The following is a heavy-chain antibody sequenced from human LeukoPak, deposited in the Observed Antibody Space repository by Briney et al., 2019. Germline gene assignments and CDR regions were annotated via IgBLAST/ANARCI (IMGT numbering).Heavy chain of an antibody. Sequence: GGSLRLSCAASGFTFNTYGMHWVRQAPGKGLEWVAISWYDGCDKFYADSVKGRFTISRDNSKNTLYLQMNSLRAEDTAVFYCAKPRGEEWLVGLYDAFDIWGQGTMVTVSS. CDR3: AKPRGEEWLVGLYDAFDI. CDR1: GFTFNTYG. CDR2: SWYDGCDK. J-gene: IGHJ3*02. V-gene: IGHV3-33*06. D-gene: IGHD6-19*01.